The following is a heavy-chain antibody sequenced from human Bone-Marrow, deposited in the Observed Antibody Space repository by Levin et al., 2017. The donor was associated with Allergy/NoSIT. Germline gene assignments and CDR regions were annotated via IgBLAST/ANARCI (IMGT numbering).Heavy chain of an antibody. J-gene: IGHJ2*01. CDR2: INPSDGST. V-gene: IGHV1-46*01. CDR3: ARDAKTIAVAGSWYFDL. CDR1: GYSFTNYF. Sequence: GESLKISCKASGYSFTNYFTHWVRQAPGQGLEWMGLINPSDGSTNYAQKFQGRATMTRDTSTSTIYLDLGSLRSDDTAVYYCARDAKTIAVAGSWYFDLWGRGTLVTVSS. D-gene: IGHD6-19*01.